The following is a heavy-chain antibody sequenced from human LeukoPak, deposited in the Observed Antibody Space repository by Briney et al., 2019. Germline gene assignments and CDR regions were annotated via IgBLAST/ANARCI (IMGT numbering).Heavy chain of an antibody. CDR1: GFTFSSYS. D-gene: IGHD5-24*01. J-gene: IGHJ4*02. CDR3: AKDMRMASFEH. Sequence: GGSLRLSCAASGFTFSSYSMSWVRQAPGKGLEWVSCISESSTYIYYADSVKGRFTISRDNAKNSLYLQINSLRVEDTAVYYCAKDMRMASFEHWGRGTQVTVSS. CDR2: ISESSTYI. V-gene: IGHV3-21*04.